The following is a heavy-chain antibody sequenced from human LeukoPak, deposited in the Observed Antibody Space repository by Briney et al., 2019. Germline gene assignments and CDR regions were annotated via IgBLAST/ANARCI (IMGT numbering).Heavy chain of an antibody. V-gene: IGHV4-59*01. J-gene: IGHJ4*02. CDR2: IYYSGST. D-gene: IGHD1-26*01. CDR1: GGSISSYY. Sequence: SETLSLTCTVSGGSISSYYWSWIRQPPGKGLEWIGYIYYSGSTNYNPSLKSRVTISVDTSKNQFSLKLSSVTAADTAVYYCARANLSDELTVFDYWGQGTLVTVSS. CDR3: ARANLSDELTVFDY.